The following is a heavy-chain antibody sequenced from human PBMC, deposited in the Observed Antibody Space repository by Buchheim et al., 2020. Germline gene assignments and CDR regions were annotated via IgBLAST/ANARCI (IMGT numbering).Heavy chain of an antibody. CDR3: AKGEDLLWFGELLNYYFDY. V-gene: IGHV3-23*01. CDR1: GFTFSSYA. Sequence: EVQLLESGGGLVQPGGSLRLSCAASGFTFSSYAMSWVRQAPGKGLEWVSAISGSGGSTYYADSVKGRFTISRDNSKNTLYLQMNSLRAEDTAVYYCAKGEDLLWFGELLNYYFDYWGQGTL. CDR2: ISGSGGST. J-gene: IGHJ4*02. D-gene: IGHD3-10*01.